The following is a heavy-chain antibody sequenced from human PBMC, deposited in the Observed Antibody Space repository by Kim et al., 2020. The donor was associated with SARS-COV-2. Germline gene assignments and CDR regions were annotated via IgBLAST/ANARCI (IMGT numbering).Heavy chain of an antibody. V-gene: IGHV1-46*01. CDR2: INPSGGSP. CDR3: ARDPLASCFTRRCSTHLDS. Sequence: ASVTVSCKASGYTFTDYHVHWVRQAPGEGLEWMGIINPSGGSPNYAQKFQGRVTMTRDTSTSTVNMELTSLRSEDTAVYYCARDPLASCFTRRCSTHLDSWGRGTLVTVIS. J-gene: IGHJ4*02. CDR1: GYTFTDYH. D-gene: IGHD2-15*01.